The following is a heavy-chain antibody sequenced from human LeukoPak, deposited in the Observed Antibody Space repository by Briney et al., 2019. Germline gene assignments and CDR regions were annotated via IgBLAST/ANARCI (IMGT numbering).Heavy chain of an antibody. CDR2: IYYSGST. Sequence: SETLSLTCTVSGGSISSYYWSWIRQPPGKGPEWNGYIYYSGSTNYNPSLKSRVTISVDTSKNQFSLKLSSVTAADTAVYYCARGSEGLRLGELSFLFDYWGQGTLVTVSS. CDR3: ARGSEGLRLGELSFLFDY. J-gene: IGHJ4*02. V-gene: IGHV4-59*01. D-gene: IGHD3-16*02. CDR1: GGSISSYY.